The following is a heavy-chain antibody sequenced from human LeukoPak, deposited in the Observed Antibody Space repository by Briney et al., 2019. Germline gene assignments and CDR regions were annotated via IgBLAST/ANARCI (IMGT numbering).Heavy chain of an antibody. Sequence: PGGSLRLSCAASGFTFSSYWMHWVRQAPGKGLVWVSRINSDGSSTNYADSVKGRFTISRDNAKNMLYLQMNSLRAEDTAVYYCAMDASPPSITYWGQGTLVTVSS. CDR2: INSDGSST. V-gene: IGHV3-74*01. CDR1: GFTFSSYW. CDR3: AMDASPPSITY. J-gene: IGHJ4*02. D-gene: IGHD5-12*01.